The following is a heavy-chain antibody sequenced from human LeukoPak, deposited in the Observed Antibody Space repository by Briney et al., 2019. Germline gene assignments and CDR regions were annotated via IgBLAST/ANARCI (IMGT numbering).Heavy chain of an antibody. Sequence: KPSETLSLTCTVSRGSISGSYWSWLRQPPGKGLEWIGYIHYSGTTRYNPSLESRTSISVDMSKNQFSLRLSSATAADTATYYCAKQKLDSGSGHYYFDYWGQGTLVTVSS. D-gene: IGHD2-15*01. CDR3: AKQKLDSGSGHYYFDY. V-gene: IGHV4-59*01. CDR2: IHYSGTT. CDR1: RGSISGSY. J-gene: IGHJ4*02.